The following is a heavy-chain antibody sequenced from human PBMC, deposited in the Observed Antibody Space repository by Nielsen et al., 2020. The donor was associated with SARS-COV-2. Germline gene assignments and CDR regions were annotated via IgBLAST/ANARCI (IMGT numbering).Heavy chain of an antibody. D-gene: IGHD6-13*01. Sequence: KISCAASGFTFSSYAISWVRQAPGQGLEWMGGIIPIFGTANYAQKFQGRVTITADESTSTAYMELSSLRSEDTAVYYCARGGYQQLVPDDYFDYWGQGTLVTVSS. J-gene: IGHJ4*02. CDR3: ARGGYQQLVPDDYFDY. V-gene: IGHV1-69*01. CDR1: GFTFSSYA. CDR2: IIPIFGTA.